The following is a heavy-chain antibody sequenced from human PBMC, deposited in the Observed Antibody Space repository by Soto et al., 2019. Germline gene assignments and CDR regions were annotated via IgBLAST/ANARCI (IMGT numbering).Heavy chain of an antibody. D-gene: IGHD3-10*01. CDR1: GFTFSSYA. V-gene: IGHV3-64*01. CDR3: ARDRSGGRPPYYFDY. CDR2: ISSNGGGT. Sequence: GGSLRLSCAASGFTFSSYAMHWVRQAPGKGPEYVSAISSNGGGTYYGNSVKGRFIISRDNSKNMLFLQMGSLRAEDMAVYYCARDRSGGRPPYYFDYWGQGALVTVSS. J-gene: IGHJ4*02.